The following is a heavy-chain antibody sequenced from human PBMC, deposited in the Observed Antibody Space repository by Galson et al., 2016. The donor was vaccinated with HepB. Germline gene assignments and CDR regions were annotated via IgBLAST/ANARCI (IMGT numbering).Heavy chain of an antibody. CDR1: GGTFSSYA. J-gene: IGHJ6*03. D-gene: IGHD6-25*01. Sequence: SVKVSCKAPGGTFSSYAISWVRQAPGQGLEWMGGIIPIFGSPNYAQKFQGRVTITADRSTSTAYMELSSLRSEDTAVYYCARDLRYSSGPSDYYYMDVWGKGTTVTVSS. CDR2: IIPIFGSP. V-gene: IGHV1-69*06. CDR3: ARDLRYSSGPSDYYYMDV.